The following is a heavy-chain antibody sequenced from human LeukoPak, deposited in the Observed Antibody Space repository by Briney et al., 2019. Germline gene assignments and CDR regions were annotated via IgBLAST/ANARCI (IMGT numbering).Heavy chain of an antibody. CDR2: TYYRSKWHN. CDR3: ASFAADKPNDY. D-gene: IGHD6-25*01. V-gene: IGHV6-1*01. CDR1: GGSISSYY. Sequence: PSETLSLTCTVSGGSISSYYWSWIRQSPSRGLEWLGRTYYRSKWHNDYAISVKSRITINPDTSKNQFSLQLKSVTPEDTAVYYCASFAADKPNDYWGQGTLVTVSS. J-gene: IGHJ4*02.